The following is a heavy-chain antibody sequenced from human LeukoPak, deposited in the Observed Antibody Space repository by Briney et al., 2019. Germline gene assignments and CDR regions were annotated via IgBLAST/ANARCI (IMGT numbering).Heavy chain of an antibody. CDR3: ARGAPRLVVVPAALDY. Sequence: ASVKVSCKASGGTFSSYAISWVRQAPGQGLEWMGGIIPIFGTANYAQKFQGRVTITADESTSTAYMELSSLRSEDTAVYYCARGAPRLVVVPAALDYWGQGTLVTVSS. V-gene: IGHV1-69*13. J-gene: IGHJ4*02. CDR1: GGTFSSYA. D-gene: IGHD2-2*01. CDR2: IIPIFGTA.